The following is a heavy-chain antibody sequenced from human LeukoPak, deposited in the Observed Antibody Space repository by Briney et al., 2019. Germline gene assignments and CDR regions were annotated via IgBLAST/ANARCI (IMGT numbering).Heavy chain of an antibody. CDR3: ARVTITMVRGVRAPRHNWFDP. J-gene: IGHJ5*02. CDR2: INHSGST. Sequence: SETLSLTCAVYGGSFSGYYWSWIRQPPGKGLEWIGEINHSGSTNYNPSHKSRVTISVDTSKNQFSLKLSSVTAADTAVYYCARVTITMVRGVRAPRHNWFDPWGQGTLVTVSS. V-gene: IGHV4-34*01. D-gene: IGHD3-10*01. CDR1: GGSFSGYY.